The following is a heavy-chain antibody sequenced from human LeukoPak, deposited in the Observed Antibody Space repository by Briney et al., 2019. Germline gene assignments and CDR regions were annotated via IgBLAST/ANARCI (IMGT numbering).Heavy chain of an antibody. CDR2: ISYIGST. J-gene: IGHJ3*02. CDR3: ARDLVTVTKGFDI. CDR1: DDSFSSHY. D-gene: IGHD4-17*01. Sequence: SETLSLTCAVSDDSFSSHYWTWIRQPPGKGLEWIGYISYIGSTNYYPSLKSRVTISIDTSKNQFSLKLSSVTDADTAVYYCARDLVTVTKGFDIWGQGTMVSVSS. V-gene: IGHV4-59*11.